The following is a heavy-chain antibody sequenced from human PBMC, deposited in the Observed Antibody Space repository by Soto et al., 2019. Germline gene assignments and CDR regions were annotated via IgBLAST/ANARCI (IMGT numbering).Heavy chain of an antibody. Sequence: ASVKVSCKASGYTFPSYGISWVRQAPGQGLEWMGWISAYNGNTNYAQKLQGRVTMTTDTSTSTAYMELRSLRSDDTAVYYCARDRNGFTIFGVIDYWGQGTLVTVSS. CDR3: ARDRNGFTIFGVIDY. V-gene: IGHV1-18*01. CDR2: ISAYNGNT. J-gene: IGHJ4*02. CDR1: GYTFPSYG. D-gene: IGHD3-3*01.